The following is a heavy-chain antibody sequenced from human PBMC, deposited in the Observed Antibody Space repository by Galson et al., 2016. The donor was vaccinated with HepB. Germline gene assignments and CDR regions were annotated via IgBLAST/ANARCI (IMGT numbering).Heavy chain of an antibody. D-gene: IGHD2-15*01. V-gene: IGHV1-8*01. CDR2: MNPNSGNT. Sequence: SVKVSCKASGYTFTSNDINWVRQATGQGLEWMGWMNPNSGNTGYAQKFQGRVTMTRNASISTAYMELSSLRSEDTAVYYCARGGYCSDGRCLPNWFDPWGQGTLVAVSS. J-gene: IGHJ5*02. CDR3: ARGGYCSDGRCLPNWFDP. CDR1: GYTFTSND.